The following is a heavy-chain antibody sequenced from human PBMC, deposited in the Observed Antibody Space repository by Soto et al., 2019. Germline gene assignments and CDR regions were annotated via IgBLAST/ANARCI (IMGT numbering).Heavy chain of an antibody. CDR1: GGSFSGYY. Sequence: SETLSLTCAVYGGSFSGYYWSWIRQPPVKGLEWIGEINHSGSTNYNPSLKSRVTISVDTSKNQFSLKLSSVTAADTAVYYCARANVDIVATITTGVTVVTPGDYYYGMDVWGQGTTVT. D-gene: IGHD5-12*01. CDR2: INHSGST. V-gene: IGHV4-34*01. CDR3: ARANVDIVATITTGVTVVTPGDYYYGMDV. J-gene: IGHJ6*02.